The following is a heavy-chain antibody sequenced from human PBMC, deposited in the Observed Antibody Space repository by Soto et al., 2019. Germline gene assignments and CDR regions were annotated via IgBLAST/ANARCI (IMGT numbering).Heavy chain of an antibody. CDR2: IIPIFGTA. CDR3: ARDIRYFDWLPRGDHLFSSHWFEP. V-gene: IGHV1-69*13. Sequence: SVKVSCKASGGTFSSYAISWVRQAPGQGLEWMGGIIPIFGTANYAQKFQGRVTITADESTSTAYMELSSLRSEDTAVYYCARDIRYFDWLPRGDHLFSSHWFEPWGQGTLFTVS. D-gene: IGHD3-9*01. J-gene: IGHJ5*02. CDR1: GGTFSSYA.